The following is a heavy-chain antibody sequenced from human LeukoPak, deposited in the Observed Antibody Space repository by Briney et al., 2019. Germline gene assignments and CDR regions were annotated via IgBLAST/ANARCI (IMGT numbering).Heavy chain of an antibody. CDR3: ARSGVPSTGTFPVCFDY. Sequence: GGSLRLSCAASGFTFSDHYMDWVRQAPGKGLEWVARSRNKGNSYTTEYAASVKGRFTISRDASKNSLYLQMNSLQTEDTAVYYCARSGVPSTGTFPVCFDYWGQGTLVTVSS. D-gene: IGHD4-17*01. CDR2: SRNKGNSYTT. J-gene: IGHJ4*02. CDR1: GFTFSDHY. V-gene: IGHV3-72*01.